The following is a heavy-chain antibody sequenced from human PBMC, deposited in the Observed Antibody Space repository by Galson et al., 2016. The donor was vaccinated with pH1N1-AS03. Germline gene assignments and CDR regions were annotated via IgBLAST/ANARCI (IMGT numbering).Heavy chain of an antibody. Sequence: QSGAEVKKAGEPLKISCRGSGYRFRTYWIGWVRQVPGRGLECMGIVYPDDSDVIYMSSFEGQVTISADQSSSAAYLEWRSLNVSDNGMYYCARLFGKGGRIDFWGQGTLVTVSS. V-gene: IGHV5-51*01. CDR2: VYPDDSDV. CDR1: GYRFRTYW. J-gene: IGHJ4*02. D-gene: IGHD1-14*01. CDR3: ARLFGKGGRIDF.